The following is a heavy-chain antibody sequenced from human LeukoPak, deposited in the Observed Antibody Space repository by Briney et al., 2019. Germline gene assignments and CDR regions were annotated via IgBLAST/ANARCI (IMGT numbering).Heavy chain of an antibody. D-gene: IGHD5-18*01. CDR2: IRGSGGST. CDR3: ANGGYAYGADY. J-gene: IGHJ4*02. V-gene: IGHV3-23*01. Sequence: GGSLRLSCVASGFIFSSYAMSWVRQAPGRGLEWVSGIRGSGGSTYYADSVKGRFTIPRDNSKNTLYLQMNSLRAEDTAVYYCANGGYAYGADYWGQGTLVTVSS. CDR1: GFIFSSYA.